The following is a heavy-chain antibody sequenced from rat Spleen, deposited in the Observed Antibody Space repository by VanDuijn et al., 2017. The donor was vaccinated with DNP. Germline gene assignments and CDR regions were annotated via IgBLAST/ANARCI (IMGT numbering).Heavy chain of an antibody. D-gene: IGHD1-1*01. V-gene: IGHV5-22*01. J-gene: IGHJ2*01. Sequence: EVQLVESGGGLVQPGRSLKLSCAASGFTFSDYYMAWVRQAPTKGLEWVAYITYDGGSTYYRDSVKGRFTISRDNAKSTLYLQMNSLRSEDMATYYCARPMDYYSGGFAYWGQGVMVTVSS. CDR3: ARPMDYYSGGFAY. CDR2: ITYDGGST. CDR1: GFTFSDYY.